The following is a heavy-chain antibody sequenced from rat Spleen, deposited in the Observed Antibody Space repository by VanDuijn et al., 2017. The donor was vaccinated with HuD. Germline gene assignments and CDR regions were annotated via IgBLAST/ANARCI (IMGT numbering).Heavy chain of an antibody. J-gene: IGHJ2*01. CDR3: ARADIASVSSDGI. V-gene: IGHV2-1*01. CDR1: GFSLISNS. D-gene: IGHD1-2*01. Sequence: QVQLKESGPGLVQPSQTLSLTCTVSGFSLISNSVHWIRQPPGKGLEWMGGIWGDESTDYNSAVKSRLSISRDTSKNQVFLKMNSLQTDDTATYYCARADIASVSSDGIWGQGVMVTVSS. CDR2: IWGDEST.